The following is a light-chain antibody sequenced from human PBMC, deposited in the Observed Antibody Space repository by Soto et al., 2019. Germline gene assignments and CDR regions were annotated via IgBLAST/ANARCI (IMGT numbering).Light chain of an antibody. CDR3: AAWDDSLRGVM. J-gene: IGLJ3*02. V-gene: IGLV1-47*01. CDR2: RND. CDR1: SSNIGSNY. Sequence: QSVLTQPPSASGTPGQRVTISCSGSSSNIGSNYVYWYQQFPGKAPKFLIHRNDQRPSGVPDRFSGSKSGTSASLAISGLRSEDEADYYCAAWDDSLRGVMFGGGTKVTVL.